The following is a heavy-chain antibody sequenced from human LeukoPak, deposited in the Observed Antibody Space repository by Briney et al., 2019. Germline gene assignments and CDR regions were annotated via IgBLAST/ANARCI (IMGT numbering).Heavy chain of an antibody. V-gene: IGHV3-23*01. CDR1: GFIFSSYA. D-gene: IGHD3-22*01. J-gene: IGHJ4*02. CDR2: LGGTNGYT. CDR3: AAVVVINSDAY. Sequence: PGGSLRLSCVASGFIFSSYAMSWVRQPPGKGLEWVSSLGGTNGYTYYADSVKGRFSISRDNSKNTLYLQMNSLRAEDTAVYYCAAVVVINSDAYWGQGTLVTVSS.